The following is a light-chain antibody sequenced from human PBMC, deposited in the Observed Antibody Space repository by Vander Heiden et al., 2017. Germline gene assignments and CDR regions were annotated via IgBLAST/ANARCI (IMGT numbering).Light chain of an antibody. V-gene: IGLV1-51*02. CDR2: ENN. CDR3: GTWDSSLSAGV. J-gene: IGLJ2*01. CDR1: ISNIRNNY. Sequence: QSVFTQPPSVSAATVQKVTISSSCSISNIRNNYVSWYQQLPGTAPKLLIYENNKRPSGIPDRFSGSKSGTSATLGITGFQTGDEADYYCGTWDSSLSAGVFGGGTKLTVL.